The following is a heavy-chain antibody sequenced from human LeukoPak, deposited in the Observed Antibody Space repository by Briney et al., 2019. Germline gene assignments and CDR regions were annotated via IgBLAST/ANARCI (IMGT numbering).Heavy chain of an antibody. Sequence: PGGSLRLSCAASGFTFSSYGMQWVRQAPGKGLEWVAFIRYDGSDKYYADSVKGRLTISRDNSKNTVHLQMNSLRTEDTAVYYCVKDVSYTSGWFGFDDWGQGTLVTVSS. J-gene: IGHJ4*02. V-gene: IGHV3-30*02. CDR2: IRYDGSDK. D-gene: IGHD6-19*01. CDR3: VKDVSYTSGWFGFDD. CDR1: GFTFSSYG.